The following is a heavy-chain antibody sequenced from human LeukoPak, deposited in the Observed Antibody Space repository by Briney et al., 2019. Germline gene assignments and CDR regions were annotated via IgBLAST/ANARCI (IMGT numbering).Heavy chain of an antibody. CDR1: GYTFTGYY. CDR2: IIPIFGTA. D-gene: IGHD3-3*01. CDR3: ARPLTYYDFWSGYSQPNYYYYYMDV. J-gene: IGHJ6*03. V-gene: IGHV1-69*13. Sequence: ASVKVSCKASGYTFTGYYMHWVRQAPGQGLEWMGGIIPIFGTANYAQKFQGRVTITADESTSTAYMELSSLRSEDTAVYYCARPLTYYDFWSGYSQPNYYYYYMDVWGKGTTVTVSS.